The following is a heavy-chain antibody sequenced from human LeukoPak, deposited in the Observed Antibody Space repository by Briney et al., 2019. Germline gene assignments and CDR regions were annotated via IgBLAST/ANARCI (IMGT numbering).Heavy chain of an antibody. J-gene: IGHJ3*02. CDR2: IYYSGST. CDR1: GGSVSSGSYY. D-gene: IGHD6-19*01. V-gene: IGHV4-61*01. CDR3: ARGRSQWLEQDAFDI. Sequence: KTSETLSLTCTVSGGSVSSGSYYWSWIRQPPGKGLEWIGYIYYSGSTNYNPSLKSRVTISIDTSKNQFSLNLTSVTAADTAVYYCARGRSQWLEQDAFDIWGQGTMVTVSS.